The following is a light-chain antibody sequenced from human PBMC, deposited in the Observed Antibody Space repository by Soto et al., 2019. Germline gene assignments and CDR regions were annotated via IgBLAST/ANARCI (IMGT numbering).Light chain of an antibody. CDR3: AAWEDSLSVVV. J-gene: IGLJ2*01. Sequence: QPVLTQPPSASGTPGQRVTISCSGSSSNIGSNYVYWYQQLPGPAPKLLISRNNPRPSGVPDRFSGSKSGTSASLAISGLRSEDEADYDGAAWEDSLSVVVFGGGTKVTVL. V-gene: IGLV1-47*01. CDR2: RNN. CDR1: SSNIGSNY.